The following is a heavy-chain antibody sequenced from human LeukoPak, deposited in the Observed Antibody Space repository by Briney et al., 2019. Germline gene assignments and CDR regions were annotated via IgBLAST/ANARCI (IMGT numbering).Heavy chain of an antibody. V-gene: IGHV1-18*01. Sequence: ASVKVSCKASGYTFTRYAISWVRQAPGQGLEWMGWINPFNGNTNDAERFQGRVIMTTDTSTRTAYMELRSLRFDDTAVYYCARDYTSAEWLGFAFDVWGQGTMISVSP. CDR1: GYTFTRYA. CDR3: ARDYTSAEWLGFAFDV. CDR2: INPFNGNT. D-gene: IGHD6-19*01. J-gene: IGHJ3*01.